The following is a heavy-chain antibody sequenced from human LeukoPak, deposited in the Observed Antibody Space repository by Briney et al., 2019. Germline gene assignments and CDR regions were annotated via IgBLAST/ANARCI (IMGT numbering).Heavy chain of an antibody. V-gene: IGHV3-9*01. CDR1: GFTFSSYA. CDR2: ISWNSGSI. J-gene: IGHJ4*02. D-gene: IGHD2-15*01. Sequence: GGSLRLSCAASGFTFSSYAMSWVRQAPGKGLEWVSGISWNSGSIGYADSVKGRFTISGDNAKNSLYLQMNSLRAEDTALYYCAKEQGGQDGFDYWGQGTLVTVSS. CDR3: AKEQGGQDGFDY.